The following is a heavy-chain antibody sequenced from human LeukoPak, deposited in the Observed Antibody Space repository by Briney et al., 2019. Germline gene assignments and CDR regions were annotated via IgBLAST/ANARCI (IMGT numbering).Heavy chain of an antibody. CDR1: GYSFTSYW. D-gene: IGHD6-6*01. J-gene: IGHJ4*02. CDR3: ARHRDSSSVDY. V-gene: IGHV5-51*01. CDR2: IYPGVSDT. Sequence: GESLKISCKGSGYSFTSYWIGWVRQMPGKGLEWMGIIYPGVSDTRYSPSFQGQVTISADTSISTAYLQWSSLKASDTAMYYCARHRDSSSVDYWGQGTLVTVSS.